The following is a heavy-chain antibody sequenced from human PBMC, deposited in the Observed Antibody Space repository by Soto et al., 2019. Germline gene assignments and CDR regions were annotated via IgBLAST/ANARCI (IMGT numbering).Heavy chain of an antibody. CDR2: IFSNDEK. Sequence: VSGPTLVNPTETLTLTCTVSGFSLSNARMGVSWIRQPPGKALEWLAHIFSNDEKSYSTSLKSRLTISKDTSKSQVVLTMTNMDPVDTATYYCARITKVPAAHYYYYGMDVWGQGTTVTVSS. J-gene: IGHJ6*02. V-gene: IGHV2-26*01. D-gene: IGHD2-2*01. CDR3: ARITKVPAAHYYYYGMDV. CDR1: GFSLSNARMG.